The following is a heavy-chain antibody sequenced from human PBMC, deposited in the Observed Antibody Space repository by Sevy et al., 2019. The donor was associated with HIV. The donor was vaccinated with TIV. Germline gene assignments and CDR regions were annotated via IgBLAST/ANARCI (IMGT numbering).Heavy chain of an antibody. J-gene: IGHJ4*02. V-gene: IGHV3-23*01. CDR1: GFTFSSYA. CDR2: ISGSGGST. CDR3: AKDWDLRDSSTIHFDY. D-gene: IGHD6-13*01. Sequence: GGSLRLSCAASGFTFSSYAMSWVRQAPGKGLEWASAISGSGGSTYYADSVKGRFTISRDNSKNTLYLQMNSLRAEDTAVYYCAKDWDLRDSSTIHFDYWGQGTLVTVSS.